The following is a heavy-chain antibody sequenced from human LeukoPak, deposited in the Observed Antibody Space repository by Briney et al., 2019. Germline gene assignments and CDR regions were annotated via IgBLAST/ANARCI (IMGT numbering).Heavy chain of an antibody. CDR2: ISSNGGST. D-gene: IGHD3-22*01. V-gene: IGHV3-64*04. J-gene: IGHJ4*02. Sequence: GGSLRLSCSASGFTFSSYAMHWVRQAPGKGLEYVSAISSNGGSTYYADSVKGRFTISRDNSKNTLYLQMSSLRSEDTAVYYCARDGYYYDSSGLDWGQGTLVTVSS. CDR3: ARDGYYYDSSGLD. CDR1: GFTFSSYA.